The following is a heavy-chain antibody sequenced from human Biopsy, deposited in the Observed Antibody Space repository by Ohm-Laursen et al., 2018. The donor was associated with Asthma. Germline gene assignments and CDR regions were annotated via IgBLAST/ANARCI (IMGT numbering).Heavy chain of an antibody. D-gene: IGHD3-3*01. Sequence: SLRLSCAATGFTFGDYCMSWVRQVPGQGLEWVANIKHDGSEKNHVDSLKGRFTISRDNSKNTLYLQMNSLRAEDTAVYYCASQSSGPDFWSGYYYFGYWGQGTLVTVSS. CDR3: ASQSSGPDFWSGYYYFGY. CDR1: GFTFGDYC. V-gene: IGHV3-7*01. J-gene: IGHJ4*02. CDR2: IKHDGSEK.